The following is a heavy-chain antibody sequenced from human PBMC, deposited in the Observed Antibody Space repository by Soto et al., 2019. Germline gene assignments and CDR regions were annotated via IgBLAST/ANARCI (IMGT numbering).Heavy chain of an antibody. V-gene: IGHV4-39*01. Sequence: SETLSLTCTVSGDSISSARYYWGWIRQPPGKGLEWIGSIQYSGGTYYNPSLKSRVTISVDTSKNQFSLKLNSVTATDTAIYYCARRPGRVINWFDPWGQGTLVTVSS. CDR3: ARRPGRVINWFDP. J-gene: IGHJ5*02. D-gene: IGHD3-10*01. CDR2: IQYSGGT. CDR1: GDSISSARYY.